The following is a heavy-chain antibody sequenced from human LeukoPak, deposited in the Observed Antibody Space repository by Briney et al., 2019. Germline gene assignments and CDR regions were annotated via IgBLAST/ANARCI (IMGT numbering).Heavy chain of an antibody. CDR2: IIGSGGNT. CDR1: GFTFYTYA. D-gene: IGHD2-21*02. CDR3: AKSRATSDWYFFDY. J-gene: IGHJ4*02. Sequence: PGGSLRLSCAASGFTFYTYAMTWVRQAPGKGLEWVSTIIGSGGNTFYADSVKGRFTISRDNSKNALYLQMNSLRAEDTAVYHCAKSRATSDWYFFDYWGQGTLVTVSS. V-gene: IGHV3-23*01.